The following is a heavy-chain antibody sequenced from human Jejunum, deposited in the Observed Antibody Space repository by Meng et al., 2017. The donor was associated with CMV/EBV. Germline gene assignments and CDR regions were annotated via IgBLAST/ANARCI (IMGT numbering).Heavy chain of an antibody. CDR2: LYYNGND. V-gene: IGHV4-30-4*08. CDR3: ARGGIFRGIDY. CDR1: GSSISSGDYS. J-gene: IGHJ4*02. Sequence: QVPLEGAGPRLMTSSQPLSLTCTVSGSSISSGDYSWNWIRQSPGKGLEWIGYLYYNGNDYYNPSLQSRVSISVDTSKNEFSLNLNSVTAADTALYFCARGGIFRGIDYWGQGTLVTVSS. D-gene: IGHD3-10*01.